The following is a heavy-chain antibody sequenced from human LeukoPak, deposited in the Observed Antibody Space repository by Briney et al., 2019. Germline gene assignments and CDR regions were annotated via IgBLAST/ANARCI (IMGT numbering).Heavy chain of an antibody. CDR2: IIPIFGTA. Sequence: SVKVSCKASGGTFSSYAISWVRQAPGQGLEWMGGIIPIFGTANYAQKFQGRVTMTRDTSTSTVYMELSSLRSEDTAVYYCARAPSGFSNWFDPWGQGTLVTVSS. D-gene: IGHD3-3*01. CDR1: GGTFSSYA. V-gene: IGHV1-69*05. CDR3: ARAPSGFSNWFDP. J-gene: IGHJ5*02.